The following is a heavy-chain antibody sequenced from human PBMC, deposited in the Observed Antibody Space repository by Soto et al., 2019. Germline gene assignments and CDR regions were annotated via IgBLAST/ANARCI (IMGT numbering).Heavy chain of an antibody. J-gene: IGHJ3*02. CDR2: IYYSGST. CDR3: ATLPDIVVVPAAMGEDAFDI. Sequence: QLQLQESGPGLVKPSETLSLTCTVSGGSISSSSYYWGWIRQPPGKGLERIGSIYYSGSTYYNPSLKSRVTISVDTSKNQFSLKLSSVTAADTAVYYCATLPDIVVVPAAMGEDAFDIWGQGTMVTVSS. CDR1: GGSISSSSYY. D-gene: IGHD2-2*01. V-gene: IGHV4-39*01.